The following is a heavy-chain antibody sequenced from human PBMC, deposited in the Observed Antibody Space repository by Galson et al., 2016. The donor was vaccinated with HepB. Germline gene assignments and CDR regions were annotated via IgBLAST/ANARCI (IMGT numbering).Heavy chain of an antibody. CDR2: IFSINDR. CDR1: GFSLNNGRMG. J-gene: IGHJ4*02. CDR3: ARTYFYDSRVYCFDY. Sequence: PALVKPTQTLTLTCNVSGFSLNNGRMGVSWIRQPPGKALEWLAHIFSINDRSYKSSLRSRLTISKDTPRSQVVLTMTDMDPADTATYFCARTYFYDSRVYCFDYWGQGALVIVSS. V-gene: IGHV2-26*01. D-gene: IGHD3-22*01.